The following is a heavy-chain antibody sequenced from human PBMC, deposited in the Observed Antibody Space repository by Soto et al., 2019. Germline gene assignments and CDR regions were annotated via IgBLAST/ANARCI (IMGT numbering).Heavy chain of an antibody. CDR1: GYTFTSYG. CDR2: ISAYNGNT. D-gene: IGHD4-17*01. Sequence: ASVKVSCKASGYTFTSYGISWVRQAPGQGLEWMGWISAYNGNTNYAQKLQGRVTMTTDTSTSTANMELRSLRSDDTAVYYCAREKRKDYGRKGHSWFDPWGQGTLVTVSS. V-gene: IGHV1-18*01. CDR3: AREKRKDYGRKGHSWFDP. J-gene: IGHJ5*02.